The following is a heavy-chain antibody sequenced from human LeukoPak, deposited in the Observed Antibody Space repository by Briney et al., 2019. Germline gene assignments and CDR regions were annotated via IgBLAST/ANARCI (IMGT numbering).Heavy chain of an antibody. CDR3: ARDWPYYDSSGYYGGWFDP. D-gene: IGHD3-22*01. Sequence: GASVKVSCKASGYTFTSYGISWVRQAPGQGLEWMGRISAYNGNTNYAQKLQGRVTMTTDTSTSTAYMELRSLRSDDTAVYYCARDWPYYDSSGYYGGWFDPWGQGTLVTVSS. CDR2: ISAYNGNT. V-gene: IGHV1-18*01. J-gene: IGHJ5*02. CDR1: GYTFTSYG.